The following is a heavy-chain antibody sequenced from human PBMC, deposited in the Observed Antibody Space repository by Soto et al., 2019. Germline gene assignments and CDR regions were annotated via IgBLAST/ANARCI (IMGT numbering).Heavy chain of an antibody. CDR3: ATGRGGSSNWNFFDY. CDR1: GGSISSGAYY. J-gene: IGHJ4*02. D-gene: IGHD6-13*01. Sequence: QVQLQESGPGLVKPSQTLSLTCTVSGGSISSGAYYWSWIRQHPGKGLEWIGYIYYSGSTYYNPSLNSRVSISVDTSENQFSLKLSSVTAADTAVYYCATGRGGSSNWNFFDYWGQGTLVTVSS. CDR2: IYYSGST. V-gene: IGHV4-31*03.